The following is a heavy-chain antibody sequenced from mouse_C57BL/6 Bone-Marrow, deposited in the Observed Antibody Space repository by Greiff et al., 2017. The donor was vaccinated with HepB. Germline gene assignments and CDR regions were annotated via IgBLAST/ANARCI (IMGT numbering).Heavy chain of an antibody. CDR2: ISSGSSTI. V-gene: IGHV5-17*01. CDR3: ARTTVRGVYAMDY. J-gene: IGHJ4*01. CDR1: GFTFSDYG. Sequence: EVKLVESGGGLVKPGGSLKLSCAASGFTFSDYGMHWVRQAPEKGLEWVAYISSGSSTIYYADTVKGRFTISRDNAKNTLCLQMTSLRSEDTAMYYCARTTVRGVYAMDYWGQGTSVTVSS. D-gene: IGHD1-1*01.